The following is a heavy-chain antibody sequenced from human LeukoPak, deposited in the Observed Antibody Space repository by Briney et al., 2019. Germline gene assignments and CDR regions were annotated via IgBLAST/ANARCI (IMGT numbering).Heavy chain of an antibody. CDR1: GFNFNNYW. CDR3: ARDVWLPDY. V-gene: IGHV3-7*01. D-gene: IGHD3-16*01. J-gene: IGHJ4*02. CDR2: IKEDGSEK. Sequence: GRSLRLSCAASGFNFNNYWMVWVRQIPGKGLQWVANIKEDGSEKNYVDSVKGRFTISRDNAKNSLYLQMNGLRVEDAAVYYCARDVWLPDYWGQGTLVTDTS.